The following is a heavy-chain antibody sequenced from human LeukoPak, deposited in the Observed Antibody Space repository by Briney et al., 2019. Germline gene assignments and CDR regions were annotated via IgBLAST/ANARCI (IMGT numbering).Heavy chain of an antibody. D-gene: IGHD5-12*01. CDR3: AREGVDIVASPPFFDY. V-gene: IGHV1-2*02. J-gene: IGHJ4*02. CDR2: INPNSGGI. CDR1: GYTFTGYY. Sequence: ASVKVSCKASGYTFTGYYMHWVRQAPGQGLEWMGWINPNSGGINYAQKFQGRVTMTRDTSISTAYMELSRLRSDDTAVYYCAREGVDIVASPPFFDYWGQGTLVTVSS.